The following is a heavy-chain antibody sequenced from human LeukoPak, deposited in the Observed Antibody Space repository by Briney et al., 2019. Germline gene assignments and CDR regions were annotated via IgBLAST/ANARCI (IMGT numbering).Heavy chain of an antibody. V-gene: IGHV3-23*01. CDR3: ARGYCSGGSCNWGQFDS. D-gene: IGHD2-15*01. J-gene: IGHJ4*02. Sequence: PGGSLRLSCAASGFISSTHAMSWVRLAPGRGLEWVSVVSGGGTTYYADFVKGRFTISRNNSMSTLSLQMRSLGVEDTAMYYCARGYCSGGSCNWGQFDSWGQGTLVTVS. CDR2: VSGGGTT. CDR1: GFISSTHA.